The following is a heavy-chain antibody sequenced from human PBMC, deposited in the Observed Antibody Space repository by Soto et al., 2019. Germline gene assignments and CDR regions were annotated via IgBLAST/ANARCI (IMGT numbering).Heavy chain of an antibody. Sequence: PSETLSLTCTVSGGSISSGGYYWSWIRQHPGKGLEWIGYIYYSGSTYYNPSLKSRVTISVDTSKNQFPLKLSSVTAADTAVYYCARVCGGDCHYGMDVWGQGTTVTV. J-gene: IGHJ6*02. CDR1: GGSISSGGYY. V-gene: IGHV4-31*03. CDR2: IYYSGST. CDR3: ARVCGGDCHYGMDV. D-gene: IGHD2-21*02.